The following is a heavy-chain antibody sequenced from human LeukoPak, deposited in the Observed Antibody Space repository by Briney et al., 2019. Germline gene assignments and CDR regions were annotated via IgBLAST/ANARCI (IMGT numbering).Heavy chain of an antibody. Sequence: PSETLSFTCAVYGGSFSNYYWSWIRQPPGKGLEWIGEINDSGRTNYNPSLMSRVTVSVDTSKKQFSLRLTPVTATDTAVYYCARRWNYGRNYYIDVWGKGATVSVSS. CDR3: ARRWNYGRNYYIDV. J-gene: IGHJ6*03. V-gene: IGHV4-34*01. CDR2: INDSGRT. CDR1: GGSFSNYY. D-gene: IGHD1-7*01.